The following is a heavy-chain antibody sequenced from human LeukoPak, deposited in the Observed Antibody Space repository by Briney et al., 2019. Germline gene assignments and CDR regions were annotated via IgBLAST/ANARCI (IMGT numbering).Heavy chain of an antibody. V-gene: IGHV4-34*01. D-gene: IGHD3-22*01. Sequence: GSLRLSCAASGFTFSDYYISWIRQAPGKGLEWVGEINHSGSTNYNPSLKSRVTISVDTSKNQFSLKLSSVTAADTAVYYCARHGTMIYAFDIWGQGTMVTVSS. CDR2: INHSGST. CDR1: GFTFSDYY. CDR3: ARHGTMIYAFDI. J-gene: IGHJ3*02.